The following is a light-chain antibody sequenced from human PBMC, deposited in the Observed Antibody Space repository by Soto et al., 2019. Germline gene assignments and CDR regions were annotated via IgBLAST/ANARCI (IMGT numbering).Light chain of an antibody. CDR3: CSYAGSYILL. V-gene: IGLV2-11*01. CDR2: DVS. J-gene: IGLJ2*01. CDR1: SSDVGTYNY. Sequence: QSALTQPRSVSGSPKQSVTISCTGTSSDVGTYNYVSWFQQHPGKAPKLTISDVSKRPSGVPDRFSGSKSGNTASLTISGLQAEDEADYYCCSYAGSYILLFGGGTKLTVL.